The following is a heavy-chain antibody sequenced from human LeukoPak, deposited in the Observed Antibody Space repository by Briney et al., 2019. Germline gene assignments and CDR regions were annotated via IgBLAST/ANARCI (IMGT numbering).Heavy chain of an antibody. V-gene: IGHV4-4*07. D-gene: IGHD3-22*01. CDR2: IYTTGST. J-gene: IGHJ4*02. CDR1: GDSISRHY. Sequence: PSETLSLTCSVSGDSISRHYWSWIRQPAGKGLEWIGRIYTTGSTNYNPSLKSRVTMSLDTSKNQFSLKLSSVTAADTAVYYCARGLGDYYDTSGYEYYFDYWGQGTLVTVSS. CDR3: ARGLGDYYDTSGYEYYFDY.